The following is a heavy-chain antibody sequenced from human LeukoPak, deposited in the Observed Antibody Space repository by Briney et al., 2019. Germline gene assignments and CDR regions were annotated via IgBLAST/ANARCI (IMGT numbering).Heavy chain of an antibody. D-gene: IGHD3-10*01. J-gene: IGHJ4*02. Sequence: SQTLSLTCALSGDSVSSNSAAWNWLRQSPSRGLQWLGRTYHRSKLYNDYAVSVKSRITINPDTSKNQFSLQLNSVTPDDTAVYYCASLGSGSPLHDYWGQGTLVTVSS. V-gene: IGHV6-1*01. CDR2: TYHRSKLYN. CDR3: ASLGSGSPLHDY. CDR1: GDSVSSNSAA.